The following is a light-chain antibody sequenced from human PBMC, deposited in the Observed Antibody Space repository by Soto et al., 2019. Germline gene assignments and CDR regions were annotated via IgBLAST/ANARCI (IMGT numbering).Light chain of an antibody. CDR1: QGISSW. J-gene: IGKJ1*01. Sequence: DIQMTQSPSSVSASVGDRVTITCRASQGISSWLAWYQKKPGKAPNFLIYTASTLQSGVPSRFSGSGSGTDFTLTISSLQPEDFATYYCQQYNSYWTFGQGTKVHIK. CDR3: QQYNSYWT. CDR2: TAS. V-gene: IGKV1D-16*01.